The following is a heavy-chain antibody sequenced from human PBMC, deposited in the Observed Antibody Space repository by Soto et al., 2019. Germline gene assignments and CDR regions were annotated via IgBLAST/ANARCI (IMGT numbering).Heavy chain of an antibody. Sequence: QAQLVESGGGVVQPGRSLRLSCTASGFTFNTYGMHWVRQAPGKGLEWVAVISYDGSATYYADSVKGRFTISRDNSKNTPFLQINSLRAGDTAGFYCTRYLAWPHFCYGMGVWGQGTTVTVSS. J-gene: IGHJ6*02. CDR3: TRYLAWPHFCYGMGV. V-gene: IGHV3-30*03. CDR1: GFTFNTYG. D-gene: IGHD3-3*01. CDR2: ISYDGSAT.